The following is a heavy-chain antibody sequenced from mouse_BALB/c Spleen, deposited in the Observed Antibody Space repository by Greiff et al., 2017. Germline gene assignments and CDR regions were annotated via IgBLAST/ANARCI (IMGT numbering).Heavy chain of an antibody. D-gene: IGHD2-1*01. CDR1: GYTFTNYW. CDR3: ARGGIYYGNSLFAY. Sequence: QVQLKESGAELVRPGTSVKMSCKAAGYTFTNYWIGWVKQRPGHGLEWIGDIYPGGGYTNYNEKFKGKATLTADTSSSTAYMQLSSLTSEDSAIYYCARGGIYYGNSLFAYWGQGTLVTVSA. J-gene: IGHJ3*01. CDR2: IYPGGGYT. V-gene: IGHV1-63*02.